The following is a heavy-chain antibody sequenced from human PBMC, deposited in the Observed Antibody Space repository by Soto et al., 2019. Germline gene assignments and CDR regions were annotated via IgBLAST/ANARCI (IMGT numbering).Heavy chain of an antibody. V-gene: IGHV4-4*02. Sequence: QVQLQESGPGLVKPSGTLSLTCAVSGGSISSSNWWSWVRQPPGKGLEWIGEIYHSGSTNYNPSLKGRVTIAGEKPNNQFPLKLSSVTAADTAVYYCALCSSSFLHGGGDYWGQGTLVTVSS. CDR2: IYHSGST. J-gene: IGHJ4*02. CDR3: ALCSSSFLHGGGDY. D-gene: IGHD6-13*01. CDR1: GGSISSSNW.